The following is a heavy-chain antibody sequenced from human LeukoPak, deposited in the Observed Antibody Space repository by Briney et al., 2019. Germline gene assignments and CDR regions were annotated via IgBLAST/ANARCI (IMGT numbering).Heavy chain of an antibody. CDR2: ISGSGDNT. J-gene: IGHJ6*02. CDR1: GFTFSSYA. CDR3: AKVPHYDSSGYYYYYYGMDV. V-gene: IGHV3-23*01. D-gene: IGHD3-22*01. Sequence: GGSLRLSCAASGFTFSSYAMSWVRQAPGKGLEWVSAISGSGDNTYYADSVKGRFTISRDNSKNTLYLQMNSLRAEDTAVYYCAKVPHYDSSGYYYYYYGMDVWGQGTTVTVSS.